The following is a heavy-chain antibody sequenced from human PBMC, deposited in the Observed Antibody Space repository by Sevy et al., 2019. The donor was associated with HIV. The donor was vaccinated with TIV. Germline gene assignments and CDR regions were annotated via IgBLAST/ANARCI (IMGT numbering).Heavy chain of an antibody. CDR1: GFTVNSNY. Sequence: GEPLKISCAASGFTVNSNYMTWVRQAPGKGLEGVSVIYSDGTTYHADSVKDRFTISRDNSKNTLYLQMNSLRAEDTAVYYCARGKSGYGYALNYWGQGTLVTVSS. CDR2: IYSDGTT. J-gene: IGHJ4*02. V-gene: IGHV3-66*01. D-gene: IGHD5-18*01. CDR3: ARGKSGYGYALNY.